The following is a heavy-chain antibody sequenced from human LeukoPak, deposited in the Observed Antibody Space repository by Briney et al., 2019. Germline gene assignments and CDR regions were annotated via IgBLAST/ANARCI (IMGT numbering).Heavy chain of an antibody. CDR3: ARALSRAAVAAPDY. Sequence: SETLSLTCTVSGGSISSGSYYWSWIRQPAGKGLEWIGRIYTSGSTNYNPSLKSRITISVDTSKNQFSLRLSSVTAADTAVYYCARALSRAAVAAPDYWGQGTLVTVSS. J-gene: IGHJ4*02. D-gene: IGHD6-19*01. V-gene: IGHV4-61*02. CDR2: IYTSGST. CDR1: GGSISSGSYY.